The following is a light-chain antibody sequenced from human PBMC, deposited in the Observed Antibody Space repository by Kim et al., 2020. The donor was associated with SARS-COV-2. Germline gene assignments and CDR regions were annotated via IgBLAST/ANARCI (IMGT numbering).Light chain of an antibody. Sequence: PGERATRSCRASQSVSSSYLAWYQQKPGQAPRLLIYGASSRATGIPDRFSGSGSGTDFTLTISRLEPEDFAVYYCQQYGSSPGYTFGQGTKLE. CDR1: QSVSSSY. CDR3: QQYGSSPGYT. V-gene: IGKV3-20*01. CDR2: GAS. J-gene: IGKJ2*01.